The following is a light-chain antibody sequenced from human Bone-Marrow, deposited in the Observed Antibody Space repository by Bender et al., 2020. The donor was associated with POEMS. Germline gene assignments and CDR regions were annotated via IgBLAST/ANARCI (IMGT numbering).Light chain of an antibody. CDR1: SSDVGGYNY. CDR3: QSYDNSLGGWV. V-gene: IGLV2-11*01. Sequence: QSALTQPRSVSGSPGQSVTVSCTGSSSDVGGYNYVSWYQHHPGKAPKLIIYEVNKRPSGVPDRFSGSKSGTSASLAITGLQAEDEGDYYCQSYDNSLGGWVFGGGTKLTVL. J-gene: IGLJ3*02. CDR2: EVN.